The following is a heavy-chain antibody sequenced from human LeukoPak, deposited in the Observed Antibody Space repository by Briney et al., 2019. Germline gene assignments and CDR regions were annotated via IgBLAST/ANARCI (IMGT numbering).Heavy chain of an antibody. CDR3: ARDSSPSPIVVVIKGLGAFDI. CDR2: ISNSGLSI. J-gene: IGHJ3*02. D-gene: IGHD3-22*01. V-gene: IGHV3-11*04. CDR1: GFSFSDYY. Sequence: PGGSLRLSCAASGFSFSDYYMTWIRQAPGKGLEWISYISNSGLSIYYADSVKGRFTISRDNAKNSLYLQMNSLRAEDTAVYYCARDSSPSPIVVVIKGLGAFDIWGQGTMVTVSS.